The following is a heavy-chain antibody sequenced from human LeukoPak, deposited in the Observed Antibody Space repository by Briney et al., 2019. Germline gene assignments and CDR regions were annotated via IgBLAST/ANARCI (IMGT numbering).Heavy chain of an antibody. CDR3: ARVDYDILTGYYGSSIDY. CDR1: GYTFTSYG. V-gene: IGHV1-18*01. Sequence: ASAKVSCKASGYTFTSYGISWVRQAPGQGLEWMGWISAYNGNTNYAQKLQGRVTMTTDTSTSTAYMELRSLRSDDTAVYYCARVDYDILTGYYGSSIDYWGQGTLVTVSS. CDR2: ISAYNGNT. J-gene: IGHJ4*02. D-gene: IGHD3-9*01.